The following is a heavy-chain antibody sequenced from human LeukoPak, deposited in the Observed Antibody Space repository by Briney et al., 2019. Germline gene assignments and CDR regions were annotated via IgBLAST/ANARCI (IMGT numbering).Heavy chain of an antibody. Sequence: GGSLRLSCAASGFTFSTYWMTWVRQAPGKGLEWVANIKQDGSERYYVDSVKGRLTISRDNAKNSLHLQMNSLRVEDTAVYYCARERSSWYAFDMWGQGTMVTVSS. J-gene: IGHJ3*02. V-gene: IGHV3-7*01. CDR3: ARERSSWYAFDM. CDR2: IKQDGSER. CDR1: GFTFSTYW. D-gene: IGHD6-13*01.